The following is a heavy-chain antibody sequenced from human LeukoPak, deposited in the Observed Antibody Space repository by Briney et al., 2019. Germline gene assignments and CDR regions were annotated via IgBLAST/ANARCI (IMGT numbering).Heavy chain of an antibody. D-gene: IGHD6-19*01. CDR1: GLTFSSYW. CDR3: AGGQGWLVGY. V-gene: IGHV3-7*05. CDR2: IKQDGSEK. Sequence: GGSLRLSWAASGLTFSSYWMKWVRQAPGEGGEWLANIKQDGSEKYYVASVKGRFTLSRDNAKHSLYLQMNSLRAEDTAVYYCAGGQGWLVGYWGQGTLVTVSS. J-gene: IGHJ4*02.